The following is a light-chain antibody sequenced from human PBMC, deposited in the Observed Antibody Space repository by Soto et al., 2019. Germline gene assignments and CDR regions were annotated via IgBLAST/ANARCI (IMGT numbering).Light chain of an antibody. CDR3: QHWNDYSWT. CDR2: KTS. Sequence: DIHMTQSPSTLSASVGDRVTITCRASQSISIWLAWYQQKPGKAPNLLIHKTSSLETGVPSRFSGSGSGTAFTLTSSSLQPDDFATYYGQHWNDYSWTFGQGTKVEVK. CDR1: QSISIW. V-gene: IGKV1-5*03. J-gene: IGKJ1*01.